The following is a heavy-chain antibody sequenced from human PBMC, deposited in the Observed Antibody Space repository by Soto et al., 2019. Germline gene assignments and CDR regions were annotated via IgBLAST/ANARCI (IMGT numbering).Heavy chain of an antibody. CDR1: GFTFSSYS. J-gene: IGHJ6*02. Sequence: RSLRLSCAASGFTFSSYSMSWVRQAPGEGLEWVSAISGSGGSTYYADSVKGRFTISTDNSKTTLYLQMHSLRAEDTAVYYCAKVSASITIFGVVLENYYGMDVSGQGTTVTVSS. D-gene: IGHD3-3*01. CDR2: ISGSGGST. CDR3: AKVSASITIFGVVLENYYGMDV. V-gene: IGHV3-23*01.